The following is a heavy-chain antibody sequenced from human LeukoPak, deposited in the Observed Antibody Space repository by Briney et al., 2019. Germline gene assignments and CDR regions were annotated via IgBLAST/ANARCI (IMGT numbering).Heavy chain of an antibody. CDR1: GFTFSSYA. CDR2: ISGSGGST. V-gene: IGHV3-23*01. CDR3: AKDLAIIVVPSRRCEY. J-gene: IGHJ4*02. Sequence: GGSLRLSCAASGFTFSSYAMSWVRQAPGKGLEWVSAISGSGGSTYYADSVKGRFTISRDNSKNTLYLQMNSLRAEDTAVYYCAKDLAIIVVPSRRCEYWGQGTLVTVSS. D-gene: IGHD3-22*01.